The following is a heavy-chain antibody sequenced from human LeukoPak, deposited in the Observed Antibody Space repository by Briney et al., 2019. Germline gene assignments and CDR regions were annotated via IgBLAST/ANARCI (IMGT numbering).Heavy chain of an antibody. J-gene: IGHJ4*02. Sequence: GGSLRLSCAASGFSFSVYWMHWVRQAPGKGPVWVSRIKTDGSITDYADSVKGRFTISRDNAKNTLYLQMNSLRAEDTAVYYCARGVGYWGQGTLVTVSS. CDR2: IKTDGSIT. CDR1: GFSFSVYW. CDR3: ARGVGY. D-gene: IGHD2-15*01. V-gene: IGHV3-74*01.